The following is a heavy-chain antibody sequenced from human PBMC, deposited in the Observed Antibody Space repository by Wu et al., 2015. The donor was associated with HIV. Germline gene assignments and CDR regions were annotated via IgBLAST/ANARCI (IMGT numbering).Heavy chain of an antibody. CDR2: INPNSGGT. J-gene: IGHJ6*03. V-gene: IGHV1-2*02. CDR3: ARDSVVVPGLDYMDV. Sequence: QVQLVQSGAEVKKPGASVKVSCKASGYTFTAYYIYWVRQAPGQGLEWMGWINPNSGGTKYAQKFQGRVTMTRDTSLSTAYMEVSRLTYDDTAVYYCARDSVVVPGLDYMDVWGKGTTVIISS. D-gene: IGHD2-2*01. CDR1: GYTFTAYY.